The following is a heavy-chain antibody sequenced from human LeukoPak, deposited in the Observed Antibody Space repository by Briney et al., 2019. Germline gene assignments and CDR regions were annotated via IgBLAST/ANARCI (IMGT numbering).Heavy chain of an antibody. V-gene: IGHV4-39*01. CDR1: GDSISSTSYY. Sequence: PSETLSLTCTVSGDSISSTSYYWGWIRQSPGKGLEWIGSIYCSGSTYYNPSLRSRVTISVDTSKSQFSLNLRSVTAADTAVYYCATHFYDVLTGYLYYFDYWGLGTLVTVSS. D-gene: IGHD3-9*01. J-gene: IGHJ4*02. CDR2: IYCSGST. CDR3: ATHFYDVLTGYLYYFDY.